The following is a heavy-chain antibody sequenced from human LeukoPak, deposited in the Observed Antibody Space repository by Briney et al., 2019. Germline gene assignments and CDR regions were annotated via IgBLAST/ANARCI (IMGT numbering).Heavy chain of an antibody. D-gene: IGHD6-13*01. CDR2: IGYDGTNE. V-gene: IGHV3-30*02. Sequence: GRSLRLSCAAVGFNFSSYGMHWVRQAPGKGLEWVALIGYDGTNEYYADSVKGRFTISRDNSNNTLYLQMNSLRAEDTAVYYCAKDRETTASGTFDYWGQGTLVTVSS. CDR1: GFNFSSYG. J-gene: IGHJ4*02. CDR3: AKDRETTASGTFDY.